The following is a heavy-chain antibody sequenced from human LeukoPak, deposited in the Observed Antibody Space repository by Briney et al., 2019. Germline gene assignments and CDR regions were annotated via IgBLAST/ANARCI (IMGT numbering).Heavy chain of an antibody. CDR3: AKSPRTFYGSGIHKIIYYFDY. CDR2: ISGSGDST. Sequence: GGSLRLSCAASGFTFSSYAMSWVRQAPGKGLEWVSAISGSGDSTYYADSVKGRFTISRDNSKNTLYLQMNSLRAEDTAVYYCAKSPRTFYGSGIHKIIYYFDYWGQGTLVTVSS. J-gene: IGHJ4*02. V-gene: IGHV3-23*01. CDR1: GFTFSSYA. D-gene: IGHD3-10*01.